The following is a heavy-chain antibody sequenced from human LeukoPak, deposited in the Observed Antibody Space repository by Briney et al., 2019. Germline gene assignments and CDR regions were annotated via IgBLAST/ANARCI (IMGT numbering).Heavy chain of an antibody. Sequence: MASQTLSLTCTVSGGSISSGGYYWSWIRQHPGKGLEWIGYIYYSGSTYYNPSLRSRVTISIDTSKNQFSPKLTSVTAADTAVYYCARGSNWNYGPPFDYWGQGTLVTVSS. V-gene: IGHV4-31*03. J-gene: IGHJ4*02. CDR3: ARGSNWNYGPPFDY. CDR1: GGSISSGGYY. CDR2: IYYSGST. D-gene: IGHD1-7*01.